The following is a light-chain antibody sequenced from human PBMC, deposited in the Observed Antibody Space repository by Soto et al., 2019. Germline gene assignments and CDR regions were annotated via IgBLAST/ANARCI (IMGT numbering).Light chain of an antibody. V-gene: IGKV3-15*01. J-gene: IGKJ1*01. CDR1: QSVGSN. CDR2: GAS. Sequence: EIVMTQSPATLSVSPGERATLSCRASQSVGSNLAWYQQKRGLAPRLLIHGASTRATGIPARFSGSGSGTEFTLTISSLQSEDFALYYCQQYNNWPPTFGQGTKVEIK. CDR3: QQYNNWPPT.